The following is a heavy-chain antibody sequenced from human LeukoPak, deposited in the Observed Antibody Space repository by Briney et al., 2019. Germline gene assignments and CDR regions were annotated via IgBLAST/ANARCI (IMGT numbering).Heavy chain of an antibody. D-gene: IGHD3-22*01. CDR1: GFTFSSYA. CDR2: ISGGGDYT. CDR3: ARGYYYATSGYSPFYYYYGMDV. Sequence: GGSLRLSCAASGFTFSSYAMSWVRQAPGKGLEWVSAISGGGDYTYYADSVKGRFTISRDDSKNTLYLQMNSLRAEDTAVYYCARGYYYATSGYSPFYYYYGMDVRGQGTTVTVSS. J-gene: IGHJ6*02. V-gene: IGHV3-23*01.